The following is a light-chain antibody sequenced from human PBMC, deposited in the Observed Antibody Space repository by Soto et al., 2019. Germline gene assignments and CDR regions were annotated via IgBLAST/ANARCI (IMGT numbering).Light chain of an antibody. CDR2: KAS. Sequence: DIQMTQSPSTVSASVGDRVTITCRASQSISSWLAWYQQKPGKAPKLLIYKASSLESGVPSRFSGRGSGTEFTLTISSLQPDDFATYYCQQYNSYWTFGQGTKVEIK. CDR1: QSISSW. CDR3: QQYNSYWT. J-gene: IGKJ1*01. V-gene: IGKV1-5*03.